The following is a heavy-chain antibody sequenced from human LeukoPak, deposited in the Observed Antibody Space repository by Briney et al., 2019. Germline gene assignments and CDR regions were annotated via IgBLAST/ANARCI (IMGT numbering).Heavy chain of an antibody. CDR3: ARDSGTGSSLGLTSTAMVY. CDR2: ISYDGSNK. V-gene: IGHV3-30-3*01. CDR1: GFTFSSYA. J-gene: IGHJ4*02. Sequence: GGSLRLSCAASGFTFSSYAMHWVRQAPGKGLEWVAVISYDGSNKYYADSVKGRFTISRDNSKNTLYLQMNSLRAEDTAVYYCARDSGTGSSLGLTSTAMVYWGQGTLVTVSS. D-gene: IGHD5-18*01.